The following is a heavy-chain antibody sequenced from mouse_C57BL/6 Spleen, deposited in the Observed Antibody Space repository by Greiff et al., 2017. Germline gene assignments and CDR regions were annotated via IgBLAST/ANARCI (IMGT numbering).Heavy chain of an antibody. D-gene: IGHD1-1*01. V-gene: IGHV1-18*01. Sequence: VQLKQSGPELVKPGASVKIPCKASGYTFTDYNMDWVQQSHGKSLEWIGDINPNNGGTIYNQKFKGKATLTVDKSSSTAYMELRSLTSEDTAVYYCARSDYGSSWDFDDWGQGTTLTVAS. CDR2: INPNNGGT. CDR3: ARSDYGSSWDFDD. J-gene: IGHJ2*01. CDR1: GYTFTDYN.